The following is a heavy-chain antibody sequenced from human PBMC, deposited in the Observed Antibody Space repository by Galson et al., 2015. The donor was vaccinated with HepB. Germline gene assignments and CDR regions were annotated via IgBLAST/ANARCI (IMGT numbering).Heavy chain of an antibody. J-gene: IGHJ4*02. Sequence: PALVKPTQTLTLTCTFSGFSLRTSGVGVGWVRQSPGKALEWLALIFRSDDKRYSPSLRSRLTITKDTSKNQVVLTMTNLDPLDTATYYCARSLGLVGPCFDNWGQGTLVTVSS. CDR3: ARSLGLVGPCFDN. CDR1: GFSLRTSGVG. V-gene: IGHV2-5*01. CDR2: IFRSDDK. D-gene: IGHD2-8*02.